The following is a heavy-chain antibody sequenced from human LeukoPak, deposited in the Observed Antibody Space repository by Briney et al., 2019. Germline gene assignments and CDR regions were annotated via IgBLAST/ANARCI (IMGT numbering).Heavy chain of an antibody. CDR1: GFTFSSYS. J-gene: IGHJ5*02. CDR2: ISSSSSTI. D-gene: IGHD3-3*01. Sequence: GGSLRLSCAVSGFTFSSYSMNWVRQAAGKGLEWVSYISSSSSTIYYADSVQGRFTISRDNAKNSLYLQMNSLRAEDTAVYYCARDFTIFGVVINWFDPWGQGTLVTVSS. V-gene: IGHV3-48*01. CDR3: ARDFTIFGVVINWFDP.